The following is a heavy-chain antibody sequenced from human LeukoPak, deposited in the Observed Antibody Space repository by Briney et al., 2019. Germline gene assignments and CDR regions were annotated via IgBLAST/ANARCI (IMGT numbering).Heavy chain of an antibody. CDR1: GFTFSSYA. CDR2: ISGSGGST. J-gene: IGHJ4*02. D-gene: IGHD5-24*01. Sequence: GGSLRLSCAASGFTFSSYAMNWVRQAPGKGLEWVSAISGSGGSTYYADSVKGRFTISRDNAKNSLYLQMNSLRAEDTAVYYCAREASYLEMATPFDYWGQGTLVTVSS. CDR3: AREASYLEMATPFDY. V-gene: IGHV3-23*01.